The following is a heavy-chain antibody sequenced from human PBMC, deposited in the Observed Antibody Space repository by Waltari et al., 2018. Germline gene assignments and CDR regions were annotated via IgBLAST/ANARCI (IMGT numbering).Heavy chain of an antibody. J-gene: IGHJ4*02. CDR1: GFAFSTYG. D-gene: IGHD3-10*01. Sequence: QVHLVESGGGVAQPGRSLRLSCAASGFAFSTYGMHWIRQSPGKGLEWWAVISDDGGDKYYRDSVKGRFTISRDNSKNTLYLQMNSLKIDDTAIYYCAKDVSFFYGSGRFDHWGQGTLVTVS. CDR3: AKDVSFFYGSGRFDH. V-gene: IGHV3-30*18. CDR2: ISDDGGDK.